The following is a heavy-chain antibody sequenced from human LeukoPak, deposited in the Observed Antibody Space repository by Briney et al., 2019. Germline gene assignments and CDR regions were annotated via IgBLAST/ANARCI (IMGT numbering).Heavy chain of an antibody. V-gene: IGHV4-30-4*01. D-gene: IGHD3-10*01. CDR3: ARGSGSDPWPIFDP. J-gene: IGHJ5*02. CDR1: GGSVNVGDNY. Sequence: SETLSLTCTVSGGSVNVGDNYWTWIRQPPGKGLEWVGFISYSGNTFYNPSLNSRVSMSLDTSYNHFSLKLTSVTAADTAVYYCARGSGSDPWPIFDPWGQGILVTVSS. CDR2: ISYSGNT.